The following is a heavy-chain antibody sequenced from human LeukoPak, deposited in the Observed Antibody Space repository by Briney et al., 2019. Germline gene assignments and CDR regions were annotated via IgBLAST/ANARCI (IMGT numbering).Heavy chain of an antibody. CDR2: ISGSGGKT. CDR1: GFTFSGYA. J-gene: IGHJ6*02. V-gene: IGHV3-23*01. CDR3: AKGYYDSKSNSYGMDV. D-gene: IGHD3-10*01. Sequence: GGSLRLSCAASGFTFSGYAMSWVRQAPGKGLEWVSAISGSGGKTHYADSVKGRFTISRDNSKNTLYLQMNSLRAEDTALYYCAKGYYDSKSNSYGMDVWGQGTTVTVSS.